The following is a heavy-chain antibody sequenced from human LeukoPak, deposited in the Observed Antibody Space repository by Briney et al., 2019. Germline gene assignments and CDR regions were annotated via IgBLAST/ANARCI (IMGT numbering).Heavy chain of an antibody. CDR3: AKGVLRSSPDY. CDR1: GFTFSTYA. D-gene: IGHD5-12*01. V-gene: IGHV3-23*01. J-gene: IGHJ4*02. Sequence: GSLRLSCAASGFTFSTYAMSWVRQAPGKGLEWVSTIRGSGGSNTYYADSVQGRFTISRGNSKNTLYLQMNTLRAEDTAVYYCAKGVLRSSPDYWGQGTLVTVSS. CDR2: IRGSGGSNT.